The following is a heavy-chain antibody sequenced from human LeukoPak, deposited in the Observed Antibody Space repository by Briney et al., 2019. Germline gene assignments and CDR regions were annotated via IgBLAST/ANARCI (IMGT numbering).Heavy chain of an antibody. CDR3: ARDTRSLMDV. CDR1: GFTFSNYY. J-gene: IGHJ6*02. D-gene: IGHD3-16*02. CDR2: ISSNSATI. V-gene: IGHV3-11*04. Sequence: GGSLRLSCAASGFTFSNYYISWIRQAPGKGLEWVSYISSNSATIYYADSVKGRFTISRDNAKSSLYLQMNSLRAEDTAVYYCARDTRSLMDVWGQGTTVTVSS.